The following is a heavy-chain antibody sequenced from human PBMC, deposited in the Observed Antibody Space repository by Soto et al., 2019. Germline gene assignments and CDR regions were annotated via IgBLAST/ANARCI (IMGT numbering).Heavy chain of an antibody. CDR3: ARDDYDIVTGWVNYGMDV. J-gene: IGHJ6*02. Sequence: SETLCLTCTVSGGSISSGDYYWSWIRQHPGKGLEWIGYIYYSGSTYYNPSLKSRVIISLDTSKNQFSLKVSSVTAADTAVYYCARDDYDIVTGWVNYGMDVRGHGTTVTLS. V-gene: IGHV4-31*03. CDR1: GGSISSGDYY. CDR2: IYYSGST. D-gene: IGHD3-9*01.